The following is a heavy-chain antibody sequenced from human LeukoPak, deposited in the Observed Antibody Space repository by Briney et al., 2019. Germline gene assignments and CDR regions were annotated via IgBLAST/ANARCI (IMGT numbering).Heavy chain of an antibody. J-gene: IGHJ4*02. D-gene: IGHD4-17*01. CDR1: GYTFTSYA. V-gene: IGHV1-3*01. Sequence: ASVKVSCKASGYTFTSYAMHWVRQAPGQRLEWMGWTNAGNGNTKYSQKFQGRVTITRDTSASTAYMELSSLRSEDTAVYYCASRTDDYGDYGGEGVYFDYWGQGTLVTVSS. CDR3: ASRTDDYGDYGGEGVYFDY. CDR2: TNAGNGNT.